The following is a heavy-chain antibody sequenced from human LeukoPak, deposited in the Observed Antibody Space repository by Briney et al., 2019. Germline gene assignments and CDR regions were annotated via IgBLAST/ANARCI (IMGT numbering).Heavy chain of an antibody. Sequence: RGSLRLSCAASGFTFSSYWMHWVRQVPGKGLVWVSRINSDGSSTSYADSVKGRFTISRDNAKNTLYLQMNSLRAEDTAVYYCAKGGGHSARRVANFDYWGQGTLVTVSS. CDR2: INSDGSST. D-gene: IGHD3-10*01. CDR1: GFTFSSYW. J-gene: IGHJ4*02. V-gene: IGHV3-74*01. CDR3: AKGGGHSARRVANFDY.